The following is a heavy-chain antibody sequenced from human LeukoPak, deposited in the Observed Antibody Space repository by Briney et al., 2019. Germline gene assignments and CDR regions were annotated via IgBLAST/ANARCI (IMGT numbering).Heavy chain of an antibody. D-gene: IGHD6-13*01. CDR1: GFTFSNYG. CDR2: VANDGRDK. V-gene: IGHV3-30*18. CDR3: AKDLNVAAAGYYFDY. Sequence: GGSLRLSCAASGFTFSNYGMHWVRQAPGKGLEWVAVVANDGRDKRYADSVKGRFTISRDNSKNTVYQQMNSLRAEDTAVYYCAKDLNVAAAGYYFDYWGQGTLVTVSS. J-gene: IGHJ4*02.